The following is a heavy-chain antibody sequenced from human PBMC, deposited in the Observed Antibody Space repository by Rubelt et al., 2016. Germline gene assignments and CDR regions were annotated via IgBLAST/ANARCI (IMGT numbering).Heavy chain of an antibody. CDR1: GFTFSSYA. CDR3: ARLSTGRGEYYFDY. CDR2: ISGSGGST. J-gene: IGHJ4*02. V-gene: IGHV3-23*01. Sequence: VLPGGSLRLSCAASGFTFSSYAMSWVRQAPGKGLEWVSVISGSGGSTYYADSVKGRFTISRDNAKNSLYLQMNSLRAEDTAVYYCARLSTGRGEYYFDYWGQGTLVTVSS. D-gene: IGHD3-16*01.